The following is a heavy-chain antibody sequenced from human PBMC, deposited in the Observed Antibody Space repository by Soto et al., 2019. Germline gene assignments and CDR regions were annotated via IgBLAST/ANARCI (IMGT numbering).Heavy chain of an antibody. CDR3: ARDSDLERFLEWLLYYFDY. V-gene: IGHV3-30-3*01. J-gene: IGHJ4*02. CDR2: ISYDGSNK. Sequence: PGGSLRLSCAASGFTFSSDAMHWVLQAPGKGLEWAAVISYDGSNKYYADSVKGRFTISRDNSKNTLYLQMNSLRAEDTAVYYCARDSDLERFLEWLLYYFDYWGQGT. D-gene: IGHD3-3*01. CDR1: GFTFSSDA.